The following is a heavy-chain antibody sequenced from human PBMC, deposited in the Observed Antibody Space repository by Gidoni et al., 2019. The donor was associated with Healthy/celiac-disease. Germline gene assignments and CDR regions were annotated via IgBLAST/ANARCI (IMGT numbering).Heavy chain of an antibody. Sequence: EVQLVESGGGLVKPGGSLRLSCAASGFTFSRYSMNWVRQDPGKGLEWVSSISSSSSYIYYADSVKGRFTISRDNAKNSLYLQMNSLRAEDTAVYYCARDLDTYYDFWSGYSPMDYWGQGTLVTVSS. D-gene: IGHD3-3*01. CDR1: GFTFSRYS. CDR2: ISSSSSYI. J-gene: IGHJ4*02. V-gene: IGHV3-21*01. CDR3: ARDLDTYYDFWSGYSPMDY.